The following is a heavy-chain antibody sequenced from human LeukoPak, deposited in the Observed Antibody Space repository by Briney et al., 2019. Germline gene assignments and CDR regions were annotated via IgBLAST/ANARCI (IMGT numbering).Heavy chain of an antibody. D-gene: IGHD3-3*01. V-gene: IGHV3-74*01. CDR3: AISGYYDFWSGFDY. CDR1: GFTFSSYW. CDR2: INTDGSST. J-gene: IGHJ4*02. Sequence: GGSLRLSCAASGFTFSSYWMHWVRQAPGKGLVWVSRINTDGSSTSYADSVKGRFTISRDNAKNTLYLQMNSLRAEDTAVYYCAISGYYDFWSGFDYWGQGTLVTVSS.